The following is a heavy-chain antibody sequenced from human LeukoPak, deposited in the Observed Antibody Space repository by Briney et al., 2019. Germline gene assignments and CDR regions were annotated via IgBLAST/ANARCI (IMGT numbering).Heavy chain of an antibody. J-gene: IGHJ4*02. D-gene: IGHD3-10*01. V-gene: IGHV1-24*01. Sequence: ASVKVSCKVSGYTLTELSMHWVRQAPGKGLEWMGGFDPEDGETIYAQKFQGRVTMTEDTSTDTIYMELSSLRSEDTAVYYCATPNLDQTYYYGSGSSTPKFDYWGQGTLVTVS. CDR3: ATPNLDQTYYYGSGSSTPKFDY. CDR2: FDPEDGET. CDR1: GYTLTELS.